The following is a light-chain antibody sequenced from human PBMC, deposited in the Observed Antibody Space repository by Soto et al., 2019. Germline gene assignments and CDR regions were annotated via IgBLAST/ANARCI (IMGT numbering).Light chain of an antibody. J-gene: IGKJ1*01. V-gene: IGKV3-15*01. Sequence: EIVMTQSPATLSVSPGERATLSCRASQSVSSNLAWYQQKPGQAPRLLIYGASTRATGIPARFSGSGSGTEFTLTISSLQSEDFAVYYCRQYNNWPPWTFGQGTKVELK. CDR3: RQYNNWPPWT. CDR1: QSVSSN. CDR2: GAS.